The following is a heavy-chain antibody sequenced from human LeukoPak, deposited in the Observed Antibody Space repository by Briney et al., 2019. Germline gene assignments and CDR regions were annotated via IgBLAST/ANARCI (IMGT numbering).Heavy chain of an antibody. CDR3: ARPYYYDSRIDP. CDR1: GVSISSGNYY. CDR2: MYYSGST. J-gene: IGHJ5*02. D-gene: IGHD3-22*01. V-gene: IGHV4-30-4*01. Sequence: SETLSLTCTVSGVSISSGNYYWSWIRQPPGKGLEWIGYMYYSGSTYYNPSLKSRVTISLDTSKNQFSLKLSSVTAADTAVYYCARPYYYDSRIDPWGQGTLVTVSS.